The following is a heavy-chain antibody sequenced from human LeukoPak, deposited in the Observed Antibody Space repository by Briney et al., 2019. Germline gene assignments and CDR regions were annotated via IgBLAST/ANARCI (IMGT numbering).Heavy chain of an antibody. J-gene: IGHJ5*02. CDR2: MNPNSGNT. CDR3: ARKDCSGGSCYSNWFDP. CDR1: GYTFTSYD. D-gene: IGHD2-15*01. Sequence: ASVKVSCKASGYTFTSYDINWVRQATGQGLEWMGWMNPNSGNTGYAQKFQGRVTITRNTSISTAYMELSSLRSEDTAMYYCARKDCSGGSCYSNWFDPWGQGTLVTVSS. V-gene: IGHV1-8*03.